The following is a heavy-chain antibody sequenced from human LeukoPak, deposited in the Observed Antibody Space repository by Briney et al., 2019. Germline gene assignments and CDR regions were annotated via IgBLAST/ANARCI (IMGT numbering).Heavy chain of an antibody. V-gene: IGHV3-7*03. D-gene: IGHD7-27*01. J-gene: IGHJ3*02. CDR3: ARDSNWGSGYDAFDI. CDR1: GFTFTTYW. Sequence: PGGSLRLSCAASGFTFTTYWMTWVRQAPGKGLEWVTNIKEDGSGKYYMDSVKGRFTISRDNAKNSLCLQMNSLRAEDTAVYYCARDSNWGSGYDAFDIWGQGTMVTVSS. CDR2: IKEDGSGK.